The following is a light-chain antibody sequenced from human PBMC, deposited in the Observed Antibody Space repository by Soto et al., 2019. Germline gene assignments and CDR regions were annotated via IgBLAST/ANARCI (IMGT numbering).Light chain of an antibody. CDR2: GAS. CDR1: QNVNID. J-gene: IGKJ1*01. CDR3: QQYGSSPRT. V-gene: IGKV3-20*01. Sequence: TQSPATLSVAPGERATLSCRASQNVNIDLAWYQQKPGQPPRLLIYGASARATGFPARFSGSGSGTDFTLTISRLEPEDFAVYYCQQYGSSPRTFGQGTKVDIK.